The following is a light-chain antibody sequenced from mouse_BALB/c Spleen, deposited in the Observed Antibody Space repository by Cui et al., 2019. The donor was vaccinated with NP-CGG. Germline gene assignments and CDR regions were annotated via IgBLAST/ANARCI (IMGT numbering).Light chain of an antibody. CDR1: TGAVTTSNY. CDR3: ALWYSNHWV. CDR2: GTN. Sequence: QAVVTQESALTTSPGETVTLTCRSSTGAVTTSNYANWVQEKPDQLFTGLIGGTNNRAPGVPARFSGSLIGDKAALTITGAQTEDGAIYFCALWYSNHWVFGGGTKLTVL. V-gene: IGLV1*01. J-gene: IGLJ1*01.